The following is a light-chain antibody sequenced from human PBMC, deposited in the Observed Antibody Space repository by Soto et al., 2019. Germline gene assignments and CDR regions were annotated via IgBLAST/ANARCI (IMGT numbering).Light chain of an antibody. CDR3: QQYNNWPQT. Sequence: IVMTQSPATLSVSPGERATLSCRASQSVSSKLAWYQQKPGQAPRLLIFGPSTRATGVPGRFSGSGSGTEFTLTISSLQSEDFAVYYCQQYNNWPQTFGQGTKVEIK. CDR1: QSVSSK. V-gene: IGKV3-15*01. CDR2: GPS. J-gene: IGKJ1*01.